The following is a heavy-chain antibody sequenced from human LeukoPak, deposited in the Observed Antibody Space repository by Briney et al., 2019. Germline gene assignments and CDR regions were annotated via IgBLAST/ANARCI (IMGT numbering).Heavy chain of an antibody. Sequence: GRSLRLSCAASGFTFRSYAMHWVRQAPGKGLEWVAVISYDGSNEYYADSVKGRFTISRDNSKNTLYLQMNSLRAEDTAVYYCARSLRYFDPSDYWGQGTLVTVSS. CDR3: ARSLRYFDPSDY. J-gene: IGHJ4*02. V-gene: IGHV3-30*04. D-gene: IGHD3-9*01. CDR1: GFTFRSYA. CDR2: ISYDGSNE.